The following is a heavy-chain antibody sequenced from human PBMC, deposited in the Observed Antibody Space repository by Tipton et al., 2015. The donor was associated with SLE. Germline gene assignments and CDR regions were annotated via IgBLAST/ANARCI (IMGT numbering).Heavy chain of an antibody. D-gene: IGHD1-1*01. V-gene: IGHV3-74*01. CDR1: GFAFSTHW. CDR3: ASTFATGY. CDR2: VSSDATTT. Sequence: SLRPSCVASGFAFSTHWIHWVRQAPGKGLVWVSSVSSDATTTTYADSVKGRFTTSRDNAKNTVYLQMSSLRAEDTAVYYCASTFATGYWGQGMLVTVSS. J-gene: IGHJ4*02.